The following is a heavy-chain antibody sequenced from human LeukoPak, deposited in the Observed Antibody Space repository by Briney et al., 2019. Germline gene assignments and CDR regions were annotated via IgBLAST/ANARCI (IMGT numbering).Heavy chain of an antibody. V-gene: IGHV4-34*01. D-gene: IGHD6-19*01. CDR3: AREVAGTPWIDY. J-gene: IGHJ4*02. CDR1: GGSFSGYY. Sequence: SETLSLTCAVYGGSFSGYYWSWIRQPPGKGLEWIGEINHSGSTNYNPSLKSRVTISVDTSKNQFSLKLSSVTAADTAVYYCAREVAGTPWIDYWGQGTLVTVSS. CDR2: INHSGST.